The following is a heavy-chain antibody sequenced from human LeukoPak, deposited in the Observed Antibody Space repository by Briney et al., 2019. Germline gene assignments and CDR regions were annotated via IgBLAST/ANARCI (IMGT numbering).Heavy chain of an antibody. J-gene: IGHJ4*02. CDR3: ARGYSDYIWGSYYFDS. V-gene: IGHV3-21*01. D-gene: IGHD3-16*01. Sequence: GGSLRLSCAASGFFFTTYSMNWVRQAPGKGLEWVSSISSSGSDIYHADSLKGRFTISRDNAKNSLYLQMNSLRAEDTAVYFCARGYSDYIWGSYYFDSWGLGALVTVSS. CDR1: GFFFTTYS. CDR2: ISSSGSDI.